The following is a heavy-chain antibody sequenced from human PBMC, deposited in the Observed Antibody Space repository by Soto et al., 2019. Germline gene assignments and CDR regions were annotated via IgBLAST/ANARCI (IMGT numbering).Heavy chain of an antibody. J-gene: IGHJ4*02. CDR2: VYHTGRT. D-gene: IGHD3-3*01. Sequence: LSVTCTVSGGSFKSGSYSWGWIRQPPGKGLEWIGYVYHTGRTSYNPSLKSRVSISMDTSKNQFSLNLDSVTAADTAVYFCARDFAYFDYWGRGTLVTVSS. CDR1: GGSFKSGSYS. V-gene: IGHV4-61*01. CDR3: ARDFAYFDY.